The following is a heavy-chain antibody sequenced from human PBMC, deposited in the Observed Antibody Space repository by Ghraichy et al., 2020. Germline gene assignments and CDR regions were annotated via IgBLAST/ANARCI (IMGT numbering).Heavy chain of an antibody. V-gene: IGHV1-2*04. CDR1: GYTFTGYY. CDR2: INPNSGGT. CDR3: ARDAAVAGGGYYYNGMDV. Sequence: ASVKVSCKASGYTFTGYYMHWVRQAPGQWLEWMGWINPNSGGTNYAQKFQGWVTMTRDTSISTAYMELSRLRSDDTAVYYCARDAAVAGGGYYYNGMDVWGQGSTVTVSS. J-gene: IGHJ6*02. D-gene: IGHD6-19*01.